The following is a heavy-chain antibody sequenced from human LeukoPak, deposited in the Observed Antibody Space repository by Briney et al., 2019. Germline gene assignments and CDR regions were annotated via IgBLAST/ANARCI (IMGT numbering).Heavy chain of an antibody. Sequence: SETLSLTCAVYGGSFSGYYWSWIRQPPGKGLEWIGEMNHSGSTNYNPSLKSRVTISVDTSKNQFSLKLSSVTAADTAVYYCARGRWHYYYMDVWGKGTTVTVSS. CDR1: GGSFSGYY. D-gene: IGHD4-23*01. V-gene: IGHV4-34*01. CDR3: ARGRWHYYYMDV. J-gene: IGHJ6*03. CDR2: MNHSGST.